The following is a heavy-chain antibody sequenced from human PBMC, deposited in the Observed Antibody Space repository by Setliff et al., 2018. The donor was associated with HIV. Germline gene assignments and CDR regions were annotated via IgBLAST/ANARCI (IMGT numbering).Heavy chain of an antibody. CDR1: GGSISSYY. CDR2: LHYNGNT. D-gene: IGHD6-13*01. Sequence: SETLSLTCTVSGGSISSYYWTWIRQPPGKGLEWIGYLHYNGNTNSNSSLKSRLTMSVDTSRNHFSLKLNSVTTEDTAVYYCARTRLTGIAAAAMDYWGQGTLVTV. V-gene: IGHV4-59*01. J-gene: IGHJ4*02. CDR3: ARTRLTGIAAAAMDY.